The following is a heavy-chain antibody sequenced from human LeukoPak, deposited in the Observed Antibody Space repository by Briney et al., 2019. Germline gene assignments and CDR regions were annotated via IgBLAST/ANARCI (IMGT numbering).Heavy chain of an antibody. CDR1: GYSISSGYY. J-gene: IGHJ6*03. CDR2: IYHSGST. CDR3: ARLVRQYQLLMSNYYYMDV. D-gene: IGHD2-2*01. Sequence: SETLSLTCAVSGYSISSGYYWGWIRQPPGKGLEWIGSIYHSGSTYYNPSLKSRVTISVDTSKNQFSLKLSPVTAADTAVYYCARLVRQYQLLMSNYYYMDVWGKGTTVTVSS. V-gene: IGHV4-38-2*01.